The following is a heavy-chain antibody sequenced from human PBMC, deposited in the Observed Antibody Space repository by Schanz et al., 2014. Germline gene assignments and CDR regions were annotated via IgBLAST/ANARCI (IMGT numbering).Heavy chain of an antibody. D-gene: IGHD2-2*01. J-gene: IGHJ5*02. V-gene: IGHV1-18*01. Sequence: QVQLVQSGAEVKKPGSSMKVSCKASGYTFTSHGISWVRQAPGQGLEWMGWISAYNGDTNYALKLQGRVTMTTDTSTGTAYMELRSLRSDDTAVYYCARDRRRYCSTASCLHDNWFDPWGQGTLVIVSS. CDR3: ARDRRRYCSTASCLHDNWFDP. CDR1: GYTFTSHG. CDR2: ISAYNGDT.